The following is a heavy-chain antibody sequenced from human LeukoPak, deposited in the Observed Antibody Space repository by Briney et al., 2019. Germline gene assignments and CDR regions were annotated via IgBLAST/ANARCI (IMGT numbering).Heavy chain of an antibody. CDR3: ARDYTYYYDSSGYWY. D-gene: IGHD3-22*01. V-gene: IGHV1-69*13. CDR2: IIPIFCTA. J-gene: IGHJ4*02. Sequence: ASVKLSCKASGGTFSSYAISWVRQAPGQGLEWMGGIIPIFCTANYAQKFQGRVTITADESTSTAYMELSSLRSEDTAVYYCARDYTYYYDSSGYWYWGQGTLVTVSS. CDR1: GGTFSSYA.